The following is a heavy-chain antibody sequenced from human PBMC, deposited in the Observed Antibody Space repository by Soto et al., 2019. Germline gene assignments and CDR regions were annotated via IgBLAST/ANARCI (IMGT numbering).Heavy chain of an antibody. CDR3: ATSALLRFLEWTH. J-gene: IGHJ4*02. Sequence: GASVKVSCKVSGYTLTELSMHWVRQDPGKGLEWMGGFDPEDGETIYAQKFQGRVTMTEDTSTDTAYMELSSLRSEDTAVYYCATSALLRFLEWTHWGQGTLVTVSS. V-gene: IGHV1-24*01. CDR2: FDPEDGET. CDR1: GYTLTELS. D-gene: IGHD3-3*01.